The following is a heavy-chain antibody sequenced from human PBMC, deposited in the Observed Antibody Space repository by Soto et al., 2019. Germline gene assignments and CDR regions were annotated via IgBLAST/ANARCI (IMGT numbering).Heavy chain of an antibody. CDR3: ARSPFIFTAWFDP. CDR1: GYTFTSYA. D-gene: IGHD3-16*02. Sequence: ASVKVSCKASGYTFTSYAMHWVRQAPGQRLEWMGWINAGNGNTKYSQKFQGRVTITRDTSASTAYMELSGLRSEDTAVYYCARSPFIFTAWFDPWGQGTLVTVSS. V-gene: IGHV1-3*01. CDR2: INAGNGNT. J-gene: IGHJ5*02.